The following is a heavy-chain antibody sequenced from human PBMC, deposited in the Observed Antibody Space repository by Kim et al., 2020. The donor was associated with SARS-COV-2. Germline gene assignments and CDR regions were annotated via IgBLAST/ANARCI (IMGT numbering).Heavy chain of an antibody. J-gene: IGHJ5*02. D-gene: IGHD3-9*01. CDR1: GGSFSGYY. CDR2: INHSGST. Sequence: SETLSLTCAVYGGSFSGYYWSWIRQPPGKGLEWIGEINHSGSTNYNPSLKSRVTISVDTSKNQFSLKLSSVTAADTAVYYCAGEWGTGYFLNWFDPWGQGTLVAVSS. V-gene: IGHV4-34*01. CDR3: AGEWGTGYFLNWFDP.